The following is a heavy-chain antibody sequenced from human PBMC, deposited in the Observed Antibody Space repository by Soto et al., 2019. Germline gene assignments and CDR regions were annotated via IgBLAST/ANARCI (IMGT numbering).Heavy chain of an antibody. CDR2: IDPSDSQT. CDR1: GYSFAGYW. V-gene: IGHV5-10-1*01. D-gene: IGHD3-10*01. Sequence: GESLKISCKGSGYSFAGYWITWVRQKPGKGLEWMGRIDPSDSQTYYSPSFRGHVTISATKSITTVFLQWSSLRASDTAMYYCARHTYGSGSLYSYGLDVWGQGTTVTVSS. J-gene: IGHJ6*02. CDR3: ARHTYGSGSLYSYGLDV.